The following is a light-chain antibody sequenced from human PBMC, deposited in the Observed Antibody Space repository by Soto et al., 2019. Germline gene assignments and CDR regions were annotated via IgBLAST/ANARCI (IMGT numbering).Light chain of an antibody. CDR1: QSISNW. CDR3: QQYNSYWT. V-gene: IGKV1-5*01. CDR2: DAS. Sequence: DIQMTQSPSTLSASVGARVSITCRASQSISNWLAWYQQKPGKAPKLLIYDASSLESGVPSRFSGSRSGTEFTLTISSLQHADFATYYCQQYNSYWTFGQGTKV. J-gene: IGKJ1*01.